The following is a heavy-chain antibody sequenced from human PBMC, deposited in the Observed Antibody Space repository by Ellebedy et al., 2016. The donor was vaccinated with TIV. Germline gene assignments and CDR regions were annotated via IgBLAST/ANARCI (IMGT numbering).Heavy chain of an antibody. D-gene: IGHD5-18*01. Sequence: AASVKVSCKASGYTFTSYYMHWVRQAPGQGLEWMGIINPSGGSTSYAQKLQGRVTMTRDTSTSTVYMELSSLRSEDTAVYYCARVLWDELFQFEYSYGPYYFDYWGQGTLVTVSS. J-gene: IGHJ4*02. CDR3: ARVLWDELFQFEYSYGPYYFDY. CDR1: GYTFTSYY. V-gene: IGHV1-46*04. CDR2: INPSGGST.